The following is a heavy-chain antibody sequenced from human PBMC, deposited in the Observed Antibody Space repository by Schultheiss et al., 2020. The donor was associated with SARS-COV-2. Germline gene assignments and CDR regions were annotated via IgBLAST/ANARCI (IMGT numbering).Heavy chain of an antibody. CDR3: ARYRPPLVVVPAASYYYMDV. CDR1: GYTFTSYG. J-gene: IGHJ6*03. CDR2: ISAYNGNT. V-gene: IGHV1-18*01. D-gene: IGHD2-2*01. Sequence: GESLKISCKASGYTFTSYGISWVRQAPGQGLEWMGWISAYNGNTNYAQKLQGRVTMTTDTSTSTAYMELRSLRSDDTAVYYCARYRPPLVVVPAASYYYMDVWGKGTTVTVSS.